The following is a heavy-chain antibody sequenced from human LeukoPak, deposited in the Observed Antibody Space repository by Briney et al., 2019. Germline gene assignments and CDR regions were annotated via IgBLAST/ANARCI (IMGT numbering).Heavy chain of an antibody. CDR1: GGSISSSNW. CDR2: IYHSGST. Sequence: SKTLSLTCAVSGGSISSSNWWSWVRQPPGKGLEWIGEIYHSGSTNYNPSLKSRVTISVDKSKNQFSLKLSSVTAADTAVYYCARDWGFGDSEDWFDPWGQGTLVTVSS. CDR3: ARDWGFGDSEDWFDP. J-gene: IGHJ5*02. D-gene: IGHD4-17*01. V-gene: IGHV4-4*02.